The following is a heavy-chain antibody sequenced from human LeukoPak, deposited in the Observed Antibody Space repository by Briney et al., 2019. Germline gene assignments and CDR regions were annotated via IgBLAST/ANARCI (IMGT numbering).Heavy chain of an antibody. V-gene: IGHV3-73*01. CDR1: GFTFSGSA. CDR3: TRHEEWELSQRPFDY. J-gene: IGHJ4*02. CDR2: IRSKANSYAT. D-gene: IGHD1-26*01. Sequence: GGSLRLSCAASGFTFSGSAMHWVRQASGKGLELVGRIRSKANSYATAYAASVKGRFTISRDDSKNTAYLQMNSLKTEDTAVYYCTRHEEWELSQRPFDYWGQGTLVTVSS.